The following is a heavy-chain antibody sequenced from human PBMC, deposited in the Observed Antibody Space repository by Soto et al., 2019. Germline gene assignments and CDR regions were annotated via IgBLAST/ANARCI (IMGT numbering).Heavy chain of an antibody. V-gene: IGHV1-69*13. Sequence: SVKVSCKASGGTISSYAISWVRQAPGQGLEWMGGIIPIFGTANYAQKFQGRVTITADESTSTAYMELSSLRSEDTAVYYCAGGYSSSWSYYYGLDVWGQGTTVTVSS. CDR3: AGGYSSSWSYYYGLDV. CDR2: IIPIFGTA. CDR1: GGTISSYA. J-gene: IGHJ6*02. D-gene: IGHD6-13*01.